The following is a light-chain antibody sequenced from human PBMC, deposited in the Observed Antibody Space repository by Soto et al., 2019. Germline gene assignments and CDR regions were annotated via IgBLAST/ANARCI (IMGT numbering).Light chain of an antibody. V-gene: IGLV2-14*01. CDR2: EVN. Sequence: QSALTQPASVSGSPGQSITLSCTGTSSDVGVFHYVSWYQQHPGKAPKLIIYEVNNRPSGVSNRFSGSKSGNTASLTISGLQAEDEADYYCSSYTTSSTVVFGGGTQLTVL. CDR3: SSYTTSSTVV. J-gene: IGLJ2*01. CDR1: SSDVGVFHY.